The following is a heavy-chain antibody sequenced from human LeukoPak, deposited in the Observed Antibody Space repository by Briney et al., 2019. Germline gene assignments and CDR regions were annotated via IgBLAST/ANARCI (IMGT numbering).Heavy chain of an antibody. D-gene: IGHD5-12*01. V-gene: IGHV4-39*01. CDR3: AKAYSRYHSGVDY. Sequence: QTSETLSLTCTLSGGSISISSYYWGWIRQPPGKGLEWIGRIYYSGSTYYNPSLKSRVTISVETSKNQSYLKLSSVISPGTAVYYCAKAYSRYHSGVDYWGQGTLVTVSS. J-gene: IGHJ4*02. CDR1: GGSISISSYY. CDR2: IYYSGST.